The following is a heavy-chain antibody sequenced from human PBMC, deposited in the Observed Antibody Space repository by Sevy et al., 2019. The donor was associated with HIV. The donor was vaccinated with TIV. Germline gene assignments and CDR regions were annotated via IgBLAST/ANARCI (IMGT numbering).Heavy chain of an antibody. CDR2: IYYSGST. Sequence: SEILSLTCTVSGGSISSGDYYWSWIRQPPVKSLEWIGYIYYSGSTYYNPSLKSRVTISVDTSKNQFSLKLSSVTAADTAVYYCARARVATIPNWFDPWGQGTLVTVSS. J-gene: IGHJ5*02. D-gene: IGHD5-12*01. CDR3: ARARVATIPNWFDP. CDR1: GGSISSGDYY. V-gene: IGHV4-30-4*01.